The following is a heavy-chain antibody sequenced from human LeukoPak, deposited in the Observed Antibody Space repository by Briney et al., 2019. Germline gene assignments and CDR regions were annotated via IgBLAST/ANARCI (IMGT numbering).Heavy chain of an antibody. CDR1: GGSISSYC. Sequence: SQTLSLTCTVSGGSISSYCWSWIRQPPGKGLEWIGYIYYSGSTNYNPSLKSRVTISVDTSKNQFSLKLSSVTAADTAVYYCAGPYSSGWHRGWGQGTLVTVSS. D-gene: IGHD6-19*01. V-gene: IGHV4-59*01. J-gene: IGHJ4*02. CDR2: IYYSGST. CDR3: AGPYSSGWHRG.